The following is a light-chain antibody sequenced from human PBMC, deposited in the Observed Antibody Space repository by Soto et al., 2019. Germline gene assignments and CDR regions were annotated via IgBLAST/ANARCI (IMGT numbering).Light chain of an antibody. V-gene: IGLV2-14*01. CDR3: SSSRTGGPFV. J-gene: IGLJ1*01. CDR1: SSDVGGYNY. CDR2: EVS. Sequence: QSALTQPASVSGSPGQSIAISCTGTSSDVGGYNYVSWYQQLPGKDPKLLISEVSNRPSGVSHRFSGSKSGNTASLTISGLQAEDEADYYCSSSRTGGPFVFGTGTQLTVL.